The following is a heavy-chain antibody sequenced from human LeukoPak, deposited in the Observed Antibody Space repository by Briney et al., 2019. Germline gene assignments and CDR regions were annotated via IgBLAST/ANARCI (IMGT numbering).Heavy chain of an antibody. V-gene: IGHV4-59*05. CDR1: GGSINNYY. CDR2: IYYSGST. Sequence: SETLSLTCTVSGGSINNYYWNWIRQTPGKGLEWIGSIYYSGSTYYNPSLKSRVTISVDTSKNQFSLKLSSVTAADTAVYYCARHRVMVTYLGWADYWGQGTLVTVSS. D-gene: IGHD2-8*01. J-gene: IGHJ4*02. CDR3: ARHRVMVTYLGWADY.